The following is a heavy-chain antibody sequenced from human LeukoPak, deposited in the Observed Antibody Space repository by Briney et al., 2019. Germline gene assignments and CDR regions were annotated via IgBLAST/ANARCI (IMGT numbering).Heavy chain of an antibody. CDR2: IYYSGST. J-gene: IGHJ6*03. CDR1: GFTFSDYY. D-gene: IGHD6-19*01. V-gene: IGHV4-39*01. Sequence: PGGSLRLSCAASGFTFSDYYMSWIRQPPGKGLEWIGSIYYSGSTYYNPSLKSRVTISVDTSKNQFSLKLSSVTAADTAVYYCASQAPHSSGWYYYYYYMDVWGKGTTVTTSS. CDR3: ASQAPHSSGWYYYYYYMDV.